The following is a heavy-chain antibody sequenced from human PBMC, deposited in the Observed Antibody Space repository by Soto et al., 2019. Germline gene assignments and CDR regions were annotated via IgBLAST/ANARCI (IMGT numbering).Heavy chain of an antibody. D-gene: IGHD6-13*01. V-gene: IGHV3-30-3*01. J-gene: IGHJ6*02. CDR1: GFTFSSYA. CDR3: ARGGSSSWPSYYYYGMDV. CDR2: ISYDGSNK. Sequence: LRLSCAASGFTFSSYAMHWVRQAPGKGLEWVAVISYDGSNKYYADSVKGRFTISRDNSKNTLYLQMNSLRAEDTAVYYCARGGSSSWPSYYYYGMDVWGQGTTVTVSS.